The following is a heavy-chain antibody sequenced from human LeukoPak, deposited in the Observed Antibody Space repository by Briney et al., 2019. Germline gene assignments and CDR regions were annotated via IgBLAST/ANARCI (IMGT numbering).Heavy chain of an antibody. J-gene: IGHJ6*03. Sequence: GASVKVSCKASGGTFISHVISWVRQAPGQGLEWMGGIIPIFGAASYAQKFQGRVTITADESTSTAYMELSSLRSEDTAVYYCARTPRTSSSSLPGLYYYYYYMDVWGKGTTVTVSS. CDR1: GGTFISHV. V-gene: IGHV1-69*13. CDR3: ARTPRTSSSSLPGLYYYYYYMDV. D-gene: IGHD6-6*01. CDR2: IIPIFGAA.